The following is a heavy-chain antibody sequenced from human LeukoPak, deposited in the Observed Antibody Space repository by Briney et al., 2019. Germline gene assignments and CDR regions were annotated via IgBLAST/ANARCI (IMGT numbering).Heavy chain of an antibody. CDR1: GFTLSSYW. J-gene: IGHJ4*02. V-gene: IGHV3-74*01. CDR3: TRGRYGSGNINDY. Sequence: GGSLRLSCAASGFTLSSYWMHWVRQAPGKGLVWVSRINSGGNSTSYADSVKGRFTISRDNAKNTLHLQMNSLRAEDTAVYYCTRGRYGSGNINDYWGQGTLVTVSS. D-gene: IGHD3-10*01. CDR2: INSGGNST.